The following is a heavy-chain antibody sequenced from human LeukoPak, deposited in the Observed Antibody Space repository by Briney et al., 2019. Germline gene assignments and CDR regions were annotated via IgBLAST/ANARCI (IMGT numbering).Heavy chain of an antibody. D-gene: IGHD3-9*01. J-gene: IGHJ5*02. CDR2: INPSGGST. CDR3: ARARIRYEGWVDP. V-gene: IGHV1-46*01. CDR1: GYTFTSYY. Sequence: GASVTVSCTASGYTFTSYYMHWVRQAPGQGLEWVGIINPSGGSTSNAQKFQGRVTMTRDTSTSTDYMELHSLRPEDTAVSYYARARIRYEGWVDPWGQGTLVTVSS.